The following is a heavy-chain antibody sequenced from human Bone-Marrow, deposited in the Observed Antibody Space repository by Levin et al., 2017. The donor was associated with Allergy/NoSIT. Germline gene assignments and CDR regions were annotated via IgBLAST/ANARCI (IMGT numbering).Heavy chain of an antibody. CDR2: IGTAGDT. CDR3: ARALYGEYYFYGADA. Sequence: GGSLRLSCVASGFTFSEYDMHWVRQSVGKGLEWVSAIGTAGDTYYSDSVKGRFTVSREDAKKSLHLQMNSLRAGDTAVYYCARALYGEYYFYGADAWGQGTKVTVSS. J-gene: IGHJ6*02. D-gene: IGHD4-17*01. CDR1: GFTFSEYD. V-gene: IGHV3-13*01.